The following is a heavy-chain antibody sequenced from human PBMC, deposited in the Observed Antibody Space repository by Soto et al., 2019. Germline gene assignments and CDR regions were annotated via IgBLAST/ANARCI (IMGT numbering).Heavy chain of an antibody. V-gene: IGHV4-39*01. CDR2: IYYSGST. CDR3: ARQLKGLHLGELSFLPGFYFDY. D-gene: IGHD3-16*02. Sequence: SETLSLTCTVSGGSISSSSYYWGWIRQPPGKGLEWIGSIYYSGSTYYNPSLKSRVTISVDTSKNQFSLKLSSVTAADTAVYYCARQLKGLHLGELSFLPGFYFDYWGQGTLVTVSS. CDR1: GGSISSSSYY. J-gene: IGHJ4*02.